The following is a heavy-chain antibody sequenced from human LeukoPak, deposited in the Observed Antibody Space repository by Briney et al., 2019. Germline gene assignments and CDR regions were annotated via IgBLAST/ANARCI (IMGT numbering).Heavy chain of an antibody. CDR3: AGSSSWYLYYMDV. CDR2: ISYDGSNK. D-gene: IGHD6-13*01. J-gene: IGHJ6*03. V-gene: IGHV3-30*04. Sequence: GGSLRLSCAASGFTFSSYAMHWVRQAPGKGLEWVAVISYDGSNKYYADSVKGRFTISRDNSKNTLYLQMNSLRAEDTAVYYCAGSSSWYLYYMDVWGKGTTVTVSS. CDR1: GFTFSSYA.